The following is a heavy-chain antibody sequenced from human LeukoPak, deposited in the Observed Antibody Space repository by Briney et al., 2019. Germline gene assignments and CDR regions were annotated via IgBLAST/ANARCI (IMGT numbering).Heavy chain of an antibody. CDR1: GFAFSNYG. CDR2: IWYDGGSTK. CDR3: ARVELYSSGWYDY. D-gene: IGHD6-19*01. Sequence: PGGSLRLSCEASGFAFSNYGMHWVRQAPGKGLEWVAVIWYDGGSTKYYADSVKGRFTISRDNSKNTLYLQMNSLRAEDTAVYYCARVELYSSGWYDYWGQGTLVTVSS. V-gene: IGHV3-33*01. J-gene: IGHJ4*02.